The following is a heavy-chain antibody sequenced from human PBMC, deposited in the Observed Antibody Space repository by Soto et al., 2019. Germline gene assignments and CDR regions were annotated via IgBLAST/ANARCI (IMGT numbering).Heavy chain of an antibody. CDR1: GFTFSSYA. CDR2: ISGSGGST. Sequence: EVQLLESGGGLVQPGGSLRLSCAASGFTFSSYAMTWVRQAPGKGLEWVSAISGSGGSTYYADSVKGRFTISRDNSKNTLYLQLNSLRAEDTAVYYCAKENGYSSSWFEFDYWGQGTLVTVSS. D-gene: IGHD6-13*01. V-gene: IGHV3-23*01. J-gene: IGHJ4*02. CDR3: AKENGYSSSWFEFDY.